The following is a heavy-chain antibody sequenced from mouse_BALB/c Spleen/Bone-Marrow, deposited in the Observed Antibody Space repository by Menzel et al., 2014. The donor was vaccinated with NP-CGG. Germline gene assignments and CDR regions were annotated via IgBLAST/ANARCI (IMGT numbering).Heavy chain of an antibody. Sequence: VQVVESGPELVKPGASVKISCKASGYTLTDYYINWVKQKPGQGLEWIGWIYPGSGNTKYNEKFKGKATLTVDTSSSTAYMQLSSLTSEDTAVYFCAREDYYGSSYGFAYWGQGTLVTVSA. V-gene: IGHV1-84*02. CDR3: AREDYYGSSYGFAY. J-gene: IGHJ3*01. D-gene: IGHD1-1*01. CDR2: IYPGSGNT. CDR1: GYTLTDYY.